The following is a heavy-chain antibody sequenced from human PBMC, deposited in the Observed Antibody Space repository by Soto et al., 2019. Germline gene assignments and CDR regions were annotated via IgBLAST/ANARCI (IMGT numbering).Heavy chain of an antibody. J-gene: IGHJ5*02. D-gene: IGHD6-13*01. CDR3: ARHRRRIAAAGTGGWFDP. CDR2: INHSGST. Sequence: SETLSLTCAVYGGSFSGYYWSWIRQPPGKGLEWIGEINHSGSTNYNPSLKSRVTISVDTSKNQFSLKLSSVTAADTAVYYCARHRRRIAAAGTGGWFDPWGQGTLVTVS. CDR1: GGSFSGYY. V-gene: IGHV4-34*01.